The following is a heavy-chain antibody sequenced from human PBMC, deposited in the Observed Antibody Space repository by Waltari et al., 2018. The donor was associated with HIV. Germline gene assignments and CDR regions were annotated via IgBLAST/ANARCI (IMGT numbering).Heavy chain of an antibody. CDR1: GFNFTHFA. D-gene: IGHD3-10*01. Sequence: LLLGSGGGSVEPRGDQRLTCADYGFNFTHFAMDWVRQAPGKGLEWVSAIRGGGETFYADSVKGRFTISRDNSKNTLYLQMNSLRADDAAVYYCVKDSGRAADVFDLWGQGTMVTVSS. CDR2: IRGGGET. V-gene: IGHV3-23*01. CDR3: VKDSGRAADVFDL. J-gene: IGHJ3*01.